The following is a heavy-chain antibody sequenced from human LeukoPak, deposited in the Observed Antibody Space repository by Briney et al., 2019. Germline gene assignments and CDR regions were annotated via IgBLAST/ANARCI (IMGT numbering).Heavy chain of an antibody. D-gene: IGHD3-16*02. J-gene: IGHJ6*03. CDR3: ASRYTRTPPHYYYYYMDV. CDR1: GGSFNDYF. CDR2: INHSGST. Sequence: SETLSLTCAVYGGSFNDYFWTWIRQPPGKGLEWIGEINHSGSTNYNPSLKSRVTISVDPSNNPFSLKLSSVTAAATAVYYCASRYTRTPPHYYYYYMDVWGKGTTVTVSS. V-gene: IGHV4-34*01.